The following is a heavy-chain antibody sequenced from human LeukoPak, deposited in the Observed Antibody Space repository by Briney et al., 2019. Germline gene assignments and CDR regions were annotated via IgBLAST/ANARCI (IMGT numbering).Heavy chain of an antibody. CDR3: ATDARYYYDY. D-gene: IGHD3-22*01. Sequence: ASVKVSCKVSGYTLTELSMHWVRQAPGKGLEWMGGFDPEGGETIYAQKFQGRVTMTEDKSTDTAYMELSSMRSEDTAVYYCATDARYYYDYWGQGTLVTVSS. CDR1: GYTLTELS. J-gene: IGHJ4*02. V-gene: IGHV1-24*01. CDR2: FDPEGGET.